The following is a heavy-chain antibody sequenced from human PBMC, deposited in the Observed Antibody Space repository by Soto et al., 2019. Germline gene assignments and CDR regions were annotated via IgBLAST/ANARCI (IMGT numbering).Heavy chain of an antibody. CDR2: ISSGGGST. V-gene: IGHV3-23*01. CDR3: ASDPDYGDYD. CDR1: GFTFSTYA. Sequence: PGGSLRLSCAVSGFTFSTYAMSWVRQAPGKGLEWVSSISSGGGSTYYADSVKGRFTISRDNSKNTLYLQMSSLRGEDTAVYCCASDPDYGDYDWGRGTLVTVSS. J-gene: IGHJ4*02. D-gene: IGHD4-17*01.